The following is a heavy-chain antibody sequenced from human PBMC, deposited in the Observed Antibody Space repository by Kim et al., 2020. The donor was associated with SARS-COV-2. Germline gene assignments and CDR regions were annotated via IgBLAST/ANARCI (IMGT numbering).Heavy chain of an antibody. CDR3: ARGRFDFWSGYYKGGIPTDFDY. CDR2: IYYSGST. D-gene: IGHD3-3*01. CDR1: GGSISSYY. J-gene: IGHJ4*02. V-gene: IGHV4-59*08. Sequence: SETLSLTCTVSGGSISSYYWSWIRQPPGKGLEWIGYIYYSGSTNYNPSLKSRVTISVDTSKNQFSLKLSSVTAADTAVYYCARGRFDFWSGYYKGGIPTDFDYWGQGTLVTVSS.